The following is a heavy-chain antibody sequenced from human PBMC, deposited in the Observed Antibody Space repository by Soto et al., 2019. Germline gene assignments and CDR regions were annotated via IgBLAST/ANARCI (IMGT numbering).Heavy chain of an antibody. Sequence: ASVKVSCKASGYTFTSYGISWVRQAPGQGLEWMGWISPYNGNTNYAQKLQGRVTMTTDTSTSTAYMDLRSLRSDDTAVYYCARGIGGWFGVAYYYGMDVWAQRTTVTVSS. CDR3: ARGIGGWFGVAYYYGMDV. D-gene: IGHD3-10*01. V-gene: IGHV1-18*01. CDR1: GYTFTSYG. CDR2: ISPYNGNT. J-gene: IGHJ6*02.